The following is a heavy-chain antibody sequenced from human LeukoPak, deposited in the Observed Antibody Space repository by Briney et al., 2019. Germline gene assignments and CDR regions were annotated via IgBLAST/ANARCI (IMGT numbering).Heavy chain of an antibody. CDR3: ARAGANGIEAAGSLRY. CDR2: IYYTGTT. CDR1: GGSFSTYH. J-gene: IGHJ4*02. D-gene: IGHD6-13*01. Sequence: SETLSLTCAVSGGSFSTYHWSWIRQPPGKGLEWIGFIYYTGTTNYNPSLKSRVTISVDTSKNQFSLKLSSVTAADTAVYYCARAGANGIEAAGSLRYWGQGTLVTVSS. V-gene: IGHV4-59*01.